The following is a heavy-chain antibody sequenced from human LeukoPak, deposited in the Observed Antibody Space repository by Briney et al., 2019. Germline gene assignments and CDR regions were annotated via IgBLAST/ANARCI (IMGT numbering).Heavy chain of an antibody. CDR2: IYYSGST. D-gene: IGHD4-23*01. CDR3: ARDGEATVLTGNNWFDP. Sequence: SQTLSLTCTVSGGSISSGGYYWSWIRQHPGKGLEWIGYIYYSGSTYYNPSLKSRVTISVDTSKNQFSLKLSSVTAADTAVYYCARDGEATVLTGNNWFDPWGQGTLVTVSS. V-gene: IGHV4-31*03. CDR1: GGSISSGGYY. J-gene: IGHJ5*02.